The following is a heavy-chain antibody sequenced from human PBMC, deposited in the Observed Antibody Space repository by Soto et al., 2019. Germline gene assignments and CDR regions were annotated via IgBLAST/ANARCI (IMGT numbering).Heavy chain of an antibody. D-gene: IGHD3-3*01. V-gene: IGHV4-59*08. J-gene: IGHJ4*02. Sequence: SVTLSRTFTLARSSISTYYWCWIRQPPGKGLEWIGYIYYSGSTNYNPSLKSRVTISVDTSKNQFSLKLSSVTAADTAVYYCARGGWRHIDYWGQGTLVTVS. CDR1: RSSISTYY. CDR3: ARGGWRHIDY. CDR2: IYYSGST.